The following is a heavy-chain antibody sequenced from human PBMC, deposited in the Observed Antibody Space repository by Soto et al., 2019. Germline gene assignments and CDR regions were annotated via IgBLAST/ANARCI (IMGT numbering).Heavy chain of an antibody. Sequence: QVQLVQSGAEVKKPGASVKVSCKASGYTFTSYAMHWVRQAPGQRLEWMGWINAGNGNTKYSQKFQGRVTITRDTSASTAYMELSSLRSEDTAVYYCARDPYCSSTSCYFSWFVPWGQGTLVTVSS. D-gene: IGHD2-2*01. CDR1: GYTFTSYA. J-gene: IGHJ5*02. CDR3: ARDPYCSSTSCYFSWFVP. CDR2: INAGNGNT. V-gene: IGHV1-3*01.